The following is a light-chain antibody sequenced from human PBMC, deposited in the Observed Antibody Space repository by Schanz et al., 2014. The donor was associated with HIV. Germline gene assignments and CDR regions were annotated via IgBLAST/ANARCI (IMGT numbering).Light chain of an antibody. Sequence: QSVLTQPPSVSAAPGQKDTISCSGSNSNIGNNFVSWYRHLPGTAPKLLIFDNYQRPSEIPDRFSGSKSGASATLAITGLQTGDEAHYYCAVWDNALSSVMFGGGTKLTVL. J-gene: IGLJ3*02. CDR1: NSNIGNNF. CDR3: AVWDNALSSVM. CDR2: DNY. V-gene: IGLV1-51*01.